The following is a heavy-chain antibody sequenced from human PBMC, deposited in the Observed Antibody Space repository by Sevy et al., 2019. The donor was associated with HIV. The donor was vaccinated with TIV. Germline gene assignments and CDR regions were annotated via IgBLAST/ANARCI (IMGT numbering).Heavy chain of an antibody. J-gene: IGHJ6*02. CDR1: GGTFSSYA. CDR3: ARYCSSTSCPYYYYGMDV. Sequence: ASVKVSCKASGGTFSSYAISWVRQAPGQGLEWMGGIIPIVGTANYAQKFQGRVTITADESTSTAYMELSSLRSEDTAVYYCARYCSSTSCPYYYYGMDVWCQETTATVSS. CDR2: IIPIVGTA. D-gene: IGHD2-2*01. V-gene: IGHV1-69*13.